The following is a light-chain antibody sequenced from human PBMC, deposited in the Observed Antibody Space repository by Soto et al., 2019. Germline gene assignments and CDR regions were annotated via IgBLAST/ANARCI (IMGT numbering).Light chain of an antibody. CDR1: KLGYKY. J-gene: IGLJ1*01. Sequence: SYELTQPPSVSVSPGQTASITCSGDKLGYKYACWYQQKPGQSPVLVIYQDSKRPSGIPERFSGSNSGNTATLTISGTQAVDEADYYCQAWDSSTGVFGTGTKLTVL. CDR2: QDS. CDR3: QAWDSSTGV. V-gene: IGLV3-1*01.